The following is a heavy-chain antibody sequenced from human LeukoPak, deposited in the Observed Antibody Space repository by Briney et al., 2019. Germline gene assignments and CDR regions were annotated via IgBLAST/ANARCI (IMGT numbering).Heavy chain of an antibody. CDR1: GYTFSTYG. Sequence: GASVKVFCKTSGYTFSTYGLSWVRQAPGQGLEGMGWISGNSGKTHYAQKFQDRVTLTTDTSSTTAFMELRSLRSDDTAMYYCARNAGSYFEFAPWGQGTLVTVSS. CDR2: ISGNSGKT. D-gene: IGHD1-26*01. V-gene: IGHV1-18*01. J-gene: IGHJ5*02. CDR3: ARNAGSYFEFAP.